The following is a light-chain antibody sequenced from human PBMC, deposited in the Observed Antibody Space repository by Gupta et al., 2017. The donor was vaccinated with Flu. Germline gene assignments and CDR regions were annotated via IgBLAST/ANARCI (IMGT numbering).Light chain of an antibody. V-gene: IGLV2-14*03. J-gene: IGLJ1*01. CDR3: SSYISSATPV. Sequence: QSALTQPASVSGSPGQSITISCPGTSSDIGRYNFVSWYQQYPGKAPKLMIYEVSNRPSGVSNRFSGSKSGKTASLTISGLQAEDEADYYCSSYISSATPVFGTGTTVTVL. CDR2: EVS. CDR1: SSDIGRYNF.